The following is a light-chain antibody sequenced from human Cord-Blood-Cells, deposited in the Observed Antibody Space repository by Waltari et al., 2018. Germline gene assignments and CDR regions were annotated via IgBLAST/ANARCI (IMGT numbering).Light chain of an antibody. J-gene: IGKJ2*01. V-gene: IGKV2-30*01. CDR1: QSLVYSDGNTY. CDR2: KVS. Sequence: DVVMTQSPLSLPVTLGQPASISCRSSQSLVYSDGNTYLNWFQQSPGQSPRRLSYKVSNRDSGVPDRFSGSGSGTDFTLKISRVEAEDVGVYYCMQGTHWPPYTFGQGTKLEIK. CDR3: MQGTHWPPYT.